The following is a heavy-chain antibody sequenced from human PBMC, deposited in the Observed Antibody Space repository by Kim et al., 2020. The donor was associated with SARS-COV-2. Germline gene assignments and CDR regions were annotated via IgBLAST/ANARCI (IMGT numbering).Heavy chain of an antibody. CDR3: SAGAAGGYNYFHLGV. CDR2: IVFGTERT. V-gene: IGHV1-58*01. D-gene: IGHD5-12*01. Sequence: SVKVSCKACGFTFSGSALQWVREARGQRLECVGRIVFGTERTQYPQKFQDRVTITWDMSTNTAYMELSSLTSEDTAVYYCSAGAAGGYNYFHLGVWGQGTTVTVSS. J-gene: IGHJ6*03. CDR1: GFTFSGSA.